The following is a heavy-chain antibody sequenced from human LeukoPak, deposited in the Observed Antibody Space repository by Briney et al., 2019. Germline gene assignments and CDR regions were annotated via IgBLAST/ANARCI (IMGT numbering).Heavy chain of an antibody. CDR3: ARDDVDTAMVQYYYYYYMDV. CDR2: INPNSGGT. J-gene: IGHJ6*03. V-gene: IGHV1-2*06. CDR1: GGTFSSYA. Sequence: ASVKVSCKASGGTFSSYAISWVRQAPGQGLEWMGRINPNSGGTNYAQKFQGRVTMTRDTSISTAYMKLSRLRSDDTAVYYCARDDVDTAMVQYYYYYYMDVWGKGTTVTVSS. D-gene: IGHD5-18*01.